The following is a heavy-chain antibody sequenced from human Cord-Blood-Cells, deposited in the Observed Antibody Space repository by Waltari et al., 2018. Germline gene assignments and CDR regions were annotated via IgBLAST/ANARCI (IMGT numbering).Heavy chain of an antibody. Sequence: QVQLQQWGAGLLKPSETLSLTCAVYGGSFSGSYWSWIRQPPGKGLEWIGEINHSGSTNYNPSLKSRVTISVDTSKNQFSLKLSSVTAADTAVYYCARRDYDILTGYDYWGQGTLVTVSS. D-gene: IGHD3-9*01. CDR2: INHSGST. CDR3: ARRDYDILTGYDY. CDR1: GGSFSGSY. V-gene: IGHV4-34*01. J-gene: IGHJ4*02.